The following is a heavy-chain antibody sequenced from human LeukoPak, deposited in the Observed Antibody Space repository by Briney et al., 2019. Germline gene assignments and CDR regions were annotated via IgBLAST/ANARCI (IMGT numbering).Heavy chain of an antibody. CDR2: INQDGSEK. CDR3: ASRSSVAASGPR. Sequence: PGGSLRLSCAASGFTFSSYSMNWVRQAPGKGLEWVANINQDGSEKYYVDSVKGRFTISRDNAKNSLYLQMSSLRADDTALYYCASRSSVAASGPRWGQGTLVTVSS. J-gene: IGHJ4*02. D-gene: IGHD2-15*01. V-gene: IGHV3-7*01. CDR1: GFTFSSYS.